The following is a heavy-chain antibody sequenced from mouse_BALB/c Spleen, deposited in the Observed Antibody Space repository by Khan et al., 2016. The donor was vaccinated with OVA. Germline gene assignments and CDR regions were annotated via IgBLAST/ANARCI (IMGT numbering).Heavy chain of an antibody. CDR2: IWSDGST. CDR1: GFSLTSYG. D-gene: IGHD2-3*01. CDR3: ARWFDGYSSLYAMDY. J-gene: IGHJ4*01. V-gene: IGHV2-6*02. Sequence: VQLQESGPGLVAHSQSLSITCTVSGFSLTSYGVHWVRQPPGKGLEWLVVIWSDGSTNYNSVLKSRLSISKDNSKSQVFLKMNSLQTDDTAIYYCARWFDGYSSLYAMDYWGQGTSVTVSS.